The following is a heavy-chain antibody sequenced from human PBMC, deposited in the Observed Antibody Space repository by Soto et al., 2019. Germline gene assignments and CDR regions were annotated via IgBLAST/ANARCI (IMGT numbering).Heavy chain of an antibody. CDR2: IRSKAYGGTT. J-gene: IGHJ4*02. CDR3: TRVFIPAPYQALPRVDY. Sequence: GGSLRLSCTASGFTFGDYAMSWFRQAPGKGLEWVGFIRSKAYGGTTEYAASVKGRFTISRDDSKSIAYLQMNSLKTEDTAVYYCTRVFIPAPYQALPRVDYWGQGTLVTVSS. D-gene: IGHD2-2*01. V-gene: IGHV3-49*03. CDR1: GFTFGDYA.